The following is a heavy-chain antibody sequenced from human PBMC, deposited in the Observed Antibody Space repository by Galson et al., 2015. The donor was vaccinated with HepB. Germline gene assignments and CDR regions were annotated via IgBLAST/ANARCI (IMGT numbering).Heavy chain of an antibody. CDR2: IDPSDSYT. J-gene: IGHJ3*02. CDR1: GYSFTSYW. D-gene: IGHD3-3*01. Sequence: QSGAEVKKPGESLRISCKGSGYSFTSYWISWVRQMPGKGLEWMGRIDPSDSYTNYSPSFQGHVTIPADKSISTAYLQWSSLKASDTAMYYCATNPITIFGVVTMGGAFDIWGQGTMVTVSS. V-gene: IGHV5-10-1*01. CDR3: ATNPITIFGVVTMGGAFDI.